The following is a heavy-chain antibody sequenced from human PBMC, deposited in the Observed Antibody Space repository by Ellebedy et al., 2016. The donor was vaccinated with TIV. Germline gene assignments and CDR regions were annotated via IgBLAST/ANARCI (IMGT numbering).Heavy chain of an antibody. J-gene: IGHJ6*02. CDR1: GFTFSSYA. D-gene: IGHD2-2*01. CDR2: ISDSGDST. V-gene: IGHV3-23*01. CDR3: AKAYQSGSSLRVYCAMDV. Sequence: GESLKISXAASGFTFSSYAMSWVRQAPGKGLEWVSTISDSGDSTYYADSVKGRFTISRDNSKNTLYLQMNSLRAEDTAIYYCAKAYQSGSSLRVYCAMDVWGQGTTVAVFS.